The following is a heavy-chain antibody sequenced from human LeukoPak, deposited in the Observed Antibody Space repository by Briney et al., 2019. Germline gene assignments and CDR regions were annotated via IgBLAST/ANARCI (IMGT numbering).Heavy chain of an antibody. J-gene: IGHJ4*02. Sequence: PGGSLRLSCAASGFTFSSYWMNWVRQVPGKGLVWVSRIASDGNNRDYADSVKGRFTISRDNAKNTLYLQMNSLRVEDTAVYYCARGRPHGNDYWGRGTLVTVSS. D-gene: IGHD4-23*01. V-gene: IGHV3-74*01. CDR2: IASDGNNR. CDR1: GFTFSSYW. CDR3: ARGRPHGNDY.